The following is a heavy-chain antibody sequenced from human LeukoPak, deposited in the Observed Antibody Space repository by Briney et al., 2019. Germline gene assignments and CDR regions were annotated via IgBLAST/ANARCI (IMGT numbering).Heavy chain of an antibody. CDR2: ISYDGSNK. V-gene: IGHV3-30-3*01. CDR1: GFTFSRYA. J-gene: IGHJ3*02. Sequence: GRSLILSCAASGFTFSRYAMHWVRQAPGKGLEWVAVISYDGSNKYYADSVKGRFTISRDNSKNTLYLQMNSLRAEDTAVYYCAKDYDSSGWAAFDIWGQGTMVTVSS. CDR3: AKDYDSSGWAAFDI. D-gene: IGHD3-22*01.